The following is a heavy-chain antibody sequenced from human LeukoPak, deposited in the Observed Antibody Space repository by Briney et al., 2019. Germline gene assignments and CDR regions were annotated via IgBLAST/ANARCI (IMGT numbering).Heavy chain of an antibody. Sequence: SVRVSCKASGGTFSSYAISWVRQAPGQGLEWMGGIIPIFGTANYAQKFQGRVTITADESTSTAYMELSSLRSEDTAVYYCARVPVVDGGATNTFDYWGQGTLVTVSS. CDR2: IIPIFGTA. CDR1: GGTFSSYA. J-gene: IGHJ4*02. V-gene: IGHV1-69*13. CDR3: ARVPVVDGGATNTFDY. D-gene: IGHD1-26*01.